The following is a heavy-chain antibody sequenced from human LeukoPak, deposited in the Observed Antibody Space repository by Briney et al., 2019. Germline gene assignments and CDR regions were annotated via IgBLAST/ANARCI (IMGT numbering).Heavy chain of an antibody. CDR2: ISYSGDT. Sequence: PSETLSLTCSVSGXSVGSNCGSWVRQPPEKGLEWIGYISYSGDTKYNPSLKSRLSMSVDTSKNQCSLMLTSVTAADTAVYYCARGSGWYPHWGQGTLVTVSS. CDR3: ARGSGWYPH. V-gene: IGHV4-59*02. CDR1: GXSVGSNC. J-gene: IGHJ1*01. D-gene: IGHD6-19*01.